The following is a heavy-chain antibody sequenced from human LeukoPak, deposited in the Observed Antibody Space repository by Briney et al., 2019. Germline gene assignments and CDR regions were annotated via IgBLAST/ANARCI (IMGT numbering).Heavy chain of an antibody. CDR1: GGSFSGYY. D-gene: IGHD3-9*01. Sequence: SEALFLTCAVYGGSFSGYYWSWIRQPPGKGLEWIGEINHSGSTNYNPSLKSRVTISVDTSKNQFSLKLNSVTAADTAIYYCARDGAVDILTGYGAFYIWGQGTMVIVS. CDR2: INHSGST. J-gene: IGHJ3*02. CDR3: ARDGAVDILTGYGAFYI. V-gene: IGHV4-34*01.